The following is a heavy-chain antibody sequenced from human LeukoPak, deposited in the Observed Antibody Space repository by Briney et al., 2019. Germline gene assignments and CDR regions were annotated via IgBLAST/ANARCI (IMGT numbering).Heavy chain of an antibody. CDR3: ARDWKGRDYDTWP. D-gene: IGHD3-9*01. CDR2: IKQDGSQA. CDR1: GFTFSRYW. J-gene: IGHJ5*02. Sequence: GPCLRLSCVASGFTFSRYWMSWVRQDPGQGLEWQGYIKQDGSQAQYVESVAGRFTISRDNAENTVYVQMNSLRAEDTAVYYCARDWKGRDYDTWPWGQGTQVTVSS. V-gene: IGHV3-7*01.